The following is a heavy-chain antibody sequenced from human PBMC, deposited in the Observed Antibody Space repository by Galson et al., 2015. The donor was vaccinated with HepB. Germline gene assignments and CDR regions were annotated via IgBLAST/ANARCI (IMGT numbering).Heavy chain of an antibody. Sequence: SLRLSCAASGFSVSDYGMNWVRQAPGKGLEWISYISVSGNSIYYADSVRGRFTISRDTAQNSLFLQMNSLRDEDTAVYSCARGQRWESPHQFDCWGQGTLVTVSS. J-gene: IGHJ4*02. CDR1: GFSVSDYG. CDR3: ARGQRWESPHQFDC. D-gene: IGHD1-26*01. CDR2: ISVSGNSI. V-gene: IGHV3-48*02.